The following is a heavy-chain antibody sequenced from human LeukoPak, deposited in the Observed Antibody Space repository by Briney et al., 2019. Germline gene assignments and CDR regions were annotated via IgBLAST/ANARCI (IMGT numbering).Heavy chain of an antibody. CDR2: IRYDGSNK. Sequence: GGSLRLSCAASGFTFSSYGMHWVRQAPGKGLEWVAFIRYDGSNKYYADSVKGRFTISRDNSKNTLYLQMNSLRAEGTAVYYCAKDPQYYDILTGYYPVGHYYYYMDVWGKGTTVTISS. D-gene: IGHD3-9*01. J-gene: IGHJ6*03. V-gene: IGHV3-30*02. CDR3: AKDPQYYDILTGYYPVGHYYYYMDV. CDR1: GFTFSSYG.